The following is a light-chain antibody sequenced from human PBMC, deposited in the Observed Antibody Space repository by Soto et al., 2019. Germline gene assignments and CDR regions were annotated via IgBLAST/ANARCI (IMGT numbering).Light chain of an antibody. CDR3: MSYTSSSTYV. CDR2: DVT. V-gene: IGLV2-14*01. Sequence: QSALTQPASVSGSPGQSITISCTGTSSDVGGYNYVSWFQQHPGKAPKLMIFDVTNRPSRVSNRFSGSKSGNTASLTISGLQAEDEADYYCMSYTSSSTYVFGTGTKLTVL. J-gene: IGLJ1*01. CDR1: SSDVGGYNY.